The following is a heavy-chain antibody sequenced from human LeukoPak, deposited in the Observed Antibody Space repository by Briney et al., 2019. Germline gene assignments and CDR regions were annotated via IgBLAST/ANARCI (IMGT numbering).Heavy chain of an antibody. Sequence: GGSLRLSCAASGFTFDDYAMHWVRQAPGKGLEWVSGISWNSGSIGYADSVKGRFTISRDNAKNSLYLQMNSLRAEDAALYYCAKDSSSSWYSGTKMKYWFYPWGQGTLVTVSS. CDR3: AKDSSSSWYSGTKMKYWFYP. J-gene: IGHJ5*02. CDR2: ISWNSGSI. CDR1: GFTFDDYA. D-gene: IGHD6-13*01. V-gene: IGHV3-9*01.